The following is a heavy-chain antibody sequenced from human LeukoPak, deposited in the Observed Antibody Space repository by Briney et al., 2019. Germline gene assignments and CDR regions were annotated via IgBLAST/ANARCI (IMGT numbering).Heavy chain of an antibody. CDR2: IRYDGSNK. D-gene: IGHD6-19*01. CDR3: AKVAGPRDAFDI. Sequence: GGSLRLSCAASGFTFSSYGMHWVRQAPGKGLEWVAFIRYDGSNKYYADSVKGRFTISRDNSKNTLYLQMNSLRAEDTAVYYCAKVAGPRDAFDIWGQGTMVTVSS. CDR1: GFTFSSYG. V-gene: IGHV3-30*02. J-gene: IGHJ3*02.